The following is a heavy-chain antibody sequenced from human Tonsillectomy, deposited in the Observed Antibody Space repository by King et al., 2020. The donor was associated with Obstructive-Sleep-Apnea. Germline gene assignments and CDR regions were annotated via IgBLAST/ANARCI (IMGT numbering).Heavy chain of an antibody. V-gene: IGHV4-39*07. CDR2: IYYRGST. CDR3: ARIRDCSSSTCYSRGFDP. J-gene: IGHJ5*02. Sequence: QMQLQESGPGLVKPSETLSLTCTVAGGSISNNRYFWGWVRQPPGKGLEWIGSIYYRGSTYYNPSLKSRVTISLDTSKNNFSLKLRSVTAADTAVFYCARIRDCSSSTCYSRGFDPWGQGTLVTVSS. D-gene: IGHD2-2*01. CDR1: GGSISNNRYF.